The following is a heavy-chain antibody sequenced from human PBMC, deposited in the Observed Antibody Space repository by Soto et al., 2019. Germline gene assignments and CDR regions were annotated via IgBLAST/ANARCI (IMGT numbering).Heavy chain of an antibody. CDR2: ISFDGHNQ. V-gene: IGHV3-30*03. CDR1: GFTFSSYG. CDR3: ARAFSSSSWPDAFDI. J-gene: IGHJ3*02. Sequence: PGGSLRLSCAASGFTFSSYGMHWVRQAPGKGLEWVAVISFDGHNQDYADSVKGRFTISRDNSKNTLYLQMNSLRAEDTAVYYCARAFSSSSWPDAFDIWGQGTMVTVSS. D-gene: IGHD6-6*01.